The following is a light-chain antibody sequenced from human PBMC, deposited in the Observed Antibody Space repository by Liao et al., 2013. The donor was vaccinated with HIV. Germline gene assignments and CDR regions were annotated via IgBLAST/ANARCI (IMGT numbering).Light chain of an antibody. CDR3: QAWDNSVV. CDR1: KLGDKY. V-gene: IGLV3-1*01. Sequence: SYELTQPPSVSVSPGQTATITCSGDKLGDKYASWYQQKPGQSPVVVIYQDNKRPSGIPERFSGSNSGNTATLTISGTQAMDEADYYCQAWDNSVVFGGGTKLTVL. J-gene: IGLJ2*01. CDR2: QDN.